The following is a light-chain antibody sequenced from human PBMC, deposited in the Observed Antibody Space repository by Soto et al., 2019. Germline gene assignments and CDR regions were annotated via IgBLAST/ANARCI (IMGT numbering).Light chain of an antibody. Sequence: DIQMTQSPSTLSASVGDRVTITSRASQSISSWLAWYQQKPGKAPKLLIYDASSLESGVPSRFSGSGSGTEFTLTISSLQPDDFATYYCQQYNSYWYTFGQGTKLEIK. J-gene: IGKJ2*01. CDR2: DAS. CDR1: QSISSW. CDR3: QQYNSYWYT. V-gene: IGKV1-5*01.